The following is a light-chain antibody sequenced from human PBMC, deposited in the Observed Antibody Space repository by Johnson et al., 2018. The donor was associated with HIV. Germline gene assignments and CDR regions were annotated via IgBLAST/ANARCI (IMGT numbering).Light chain of an antibody. J-gene: IGLJ1*01. CDR1: SSNIGNNF. CDR3: GTWDSSLNV. V-gene: IGLV1-51*01. Sequence: QSALTQPPSVSAAPGQKVTISCSGSSSNIGNNFVSWYQQVPGTAPKLLIYDTDKRPSGIPDRFSGSKSGTSATLGITGLQTGDEADYYCGTWDSSLNVFGTGTKVTVL. CDR2: DTD.